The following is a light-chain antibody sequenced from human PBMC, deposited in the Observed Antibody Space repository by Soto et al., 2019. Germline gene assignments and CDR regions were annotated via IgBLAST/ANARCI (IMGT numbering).Light chain of an antibody. CDR3: QQYGSSHPLT. Sequence: EIVLTQSPGTLSLSPGERATLSCRASQSVSSSYLAWYQQKPGQAPRLLIYGAYSRANGIPDRFSGSGSGTDFTLTISRLEPEDFAVYYCQQYGSSHPLTFGGGTKVEIK. CDR2: GAY. V-gene: IGKV3-20*01. J-gene: IGKJ4*01. CDR1: QSVSSSY.